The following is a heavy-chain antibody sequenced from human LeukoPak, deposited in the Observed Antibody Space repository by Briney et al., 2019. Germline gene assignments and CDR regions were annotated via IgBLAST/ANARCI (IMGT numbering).Heavy chain of an antibody. CDR2: ISSSGSTI. CDR3: AREGRQLVFDY. Sequence: QAGGSLRLSCAASGFTFSSYEMNWVRQAPGKGLEWVSYISSSGSTIYYADSVKGRFTISRNNAKNSLYLQMNSLRAEDTAVYYCAREGRQLVFDYWGQGTLVTVSS. V-gene: IGHV3-48*03. D-gene: IGHD6-13*01. J-gene: IGHJ4*02. CDR1: GFTFSSYE.